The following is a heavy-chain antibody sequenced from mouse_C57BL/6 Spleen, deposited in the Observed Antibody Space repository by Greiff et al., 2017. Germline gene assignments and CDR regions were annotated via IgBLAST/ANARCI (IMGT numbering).Heavy chain of an antibody. V-gene: IGHV1-82*01. CDR3: ARDSSGHYFDY. Sequence: QVQLQQSGPELVKPGASVKISCKASGYAFSSSWMNWVKQRPGKGLEWIGRIYPGDGDTNYNGQFKGKATLTADKSSSTAYMQLSSLTSEDSAVYFCARDSSGHYFDYWGQGTTLTVSS. J-gene: IGHJ2*01. D-gene: IGHD3-2*02. CDR1: GYAFSSSW. CDR2: IYPGDGDT.